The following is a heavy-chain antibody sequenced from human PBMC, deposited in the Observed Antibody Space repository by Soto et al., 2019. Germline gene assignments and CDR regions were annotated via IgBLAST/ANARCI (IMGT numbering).Heavy chain of an antibody. V-gene: IGHV3-11*06. Sequence: PGGSLRLLCAASGVTFSDYYMSWIRQAPGKGLEWVSNISSRSSYTNYADSVKGRFTISRDNAKNSLYLQMNSLRAEDTAVYYCARTSSSSWGGYDYYEMDVWGQGTRVTVSS. CDR1: GVTFSDYY. J-gene: IGHJ6*02. CDR3: ARTSSSSWGGYDYYEMDV. CDR2: ISSRSSYT. D-gene: IGHD6-6*01.